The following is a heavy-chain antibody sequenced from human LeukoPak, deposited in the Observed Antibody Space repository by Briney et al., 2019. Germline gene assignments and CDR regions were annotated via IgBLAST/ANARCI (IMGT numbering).Heavy chain of an antibody. D-gene: IGHD2-2*01. CDR1: GFTFSSYE. CDR2: ISSSGSTI. Sequence: GGSLRLSCAASGFTFSSYEMNWVRQAPGKGLEWVSYISSSGSTIYYADSVKGRFTISRDNAKNSLYLQMNSLRAEDTAVYYCARRYCSTSSCISAFDVWGQGTMVTVSS. J-gene: IGHJ3*01. V-gene: IGHV3-48*03. CDR3: ARRYCSTSSCISAFDV.